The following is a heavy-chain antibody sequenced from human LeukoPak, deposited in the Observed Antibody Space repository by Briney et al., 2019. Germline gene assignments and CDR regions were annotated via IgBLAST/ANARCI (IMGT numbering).Heavy chain of an antibody. CDR2: IYYSGST. D-gene: IGHD3-22*01. J-gene: IGHJ4*02. CDR3: ARDNYYDSSGYFDY. CDR1: GGSISSGGYY. V-gene: IGHV4-31*03. Sequence: SQTLSLTCTVSGGSISSGGYYWSWIRQHPGKGLEWIGNIYYSGSTYYNPSLKSRVTISVDTSKNQFSLKLSSVTAADTAVYYCARDNYYDSSGYFDYWGQGTLVTVSS.